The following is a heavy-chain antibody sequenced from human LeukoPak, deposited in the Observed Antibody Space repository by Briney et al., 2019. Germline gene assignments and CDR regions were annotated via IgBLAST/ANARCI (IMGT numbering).Heavy chain of an antibody. CDR1: GFTFSSYA. V-gene: IGHV3-30*04. CDR3: ARAVLYSSGWYEIDY. CDR2: ITYDRSNK. Sequence: PGRSLRLSCAASGFTFSSYAMHWVRQAPGKGLEWVAVITYDRSNKYYADSVKGRFTISRDNSKNTLYLQMNSLRAEDTAVYYCARAVLYSSGWYEIDYWGQGTMVTDSS. J-gene: IGHJ4*02. D-gene: IGHD6-19*01.